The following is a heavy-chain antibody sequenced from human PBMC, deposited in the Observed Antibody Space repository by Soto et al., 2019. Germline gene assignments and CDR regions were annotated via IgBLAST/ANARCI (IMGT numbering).Heavy chain of an antibody. Sequence: GGSLRLSCAVSGFIFSRYSMNWVRQAPGEGLERVSSIGTSGSYIYDTDSVKGRFTISRDNTKDSLYLQMNSLRAEDTAIYYCARGSAFIGLDYWGQGTPVTVSS. CDR3: ARGSAFIGLDY. J-gene: IGHJ4*02. D-gene: IGHD1-26*01. V-gene: IGHV3-21*01. CDR1: GFIFSRYS. CDR2: IGTSGSYI.